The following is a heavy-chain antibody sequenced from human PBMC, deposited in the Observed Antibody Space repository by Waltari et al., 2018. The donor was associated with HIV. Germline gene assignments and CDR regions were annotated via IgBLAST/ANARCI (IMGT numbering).Heavy chain of an antibody. J-gene: IGHJ3*02. D-gene: IGHD3-22*01. V-gene: IGHV1-69*01. CDR3: ASSERPMGTMIVVARPCYAFDI. CDR2: IIPIFGTA. Sequence: QVQLVQSGAEVKKPGSSVKVSCKASGGTFSSYAVSWVRQAPGQGLEWMGGIIPIFGTANYAQKFQGRVTITADESTSTAYMELSSLRSEDTAVYYCASSERPMGTMIVVARPCYAFDIWGQGTMVTVSS. CDR1: GGTFSSYA.